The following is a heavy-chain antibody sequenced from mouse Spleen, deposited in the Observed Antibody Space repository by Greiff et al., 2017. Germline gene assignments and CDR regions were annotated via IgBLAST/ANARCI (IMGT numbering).Heavy chain of an antibody. Sequence: EVHLVESGGGLVKPGGSLKLSCAASGFTFSDYGMHWVRQAPEKGLEWVAYISSGSSTIYYADTVKGRFTISRDNAKNTLFLQMTSLRSEDTAMYYCARKRWLLNYAMDYWGQGTSVTVSS. D-gene: IGHD2-3*01. CDR2: ISSGSSTI. J-gene: IGHJ4*01. CDR1: GFTFSDYG. V-gene: IGHV5-17*01. CDR3: ARKRWLLNYAMDY.